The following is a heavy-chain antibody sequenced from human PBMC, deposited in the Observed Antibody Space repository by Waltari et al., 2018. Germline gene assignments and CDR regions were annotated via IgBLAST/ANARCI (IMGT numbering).Heavy chain of an antibody. CDR3: ARALPRTPGMDV. Sequence: QVQLVESGGGVVQPGRSLRLSCAASGFTFSSYGMHWVRQAPGKGLEGVAVIWYDGSNKYYADSVKGRFTISRDNSKNTLYLQMNSLRAEDTAVYYCARALPRTPGMDVWGQGTTVTVSS. CDR2: IWYDGSNK. V-gene: IGHV3-33*01. J-gene: IGHJ6*02. CDR1: GFTFSSYG.